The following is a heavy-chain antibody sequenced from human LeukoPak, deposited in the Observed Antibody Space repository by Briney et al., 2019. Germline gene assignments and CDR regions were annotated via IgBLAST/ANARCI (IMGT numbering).Heavy chain of an antibody. J-gene: IGHJ5*02. D-gene: IGHD3-10*01. CDR2: IWYDGSNK. CDR1: GFTFSSYG. CDR3: ARSLPYVSGSPLLFSS. Sequence: GGSLRLSCAAAGFTFSSYGMRWVSQAPGKGLEWAAVIWYDGSNKYYADSGKGRFTISRDNSKNTPYLQMNSLRAEDTTVYYCARSLPYVSGSPLLFSSWGQGNLVTVSS. V-gene: IGHV3-33*01.